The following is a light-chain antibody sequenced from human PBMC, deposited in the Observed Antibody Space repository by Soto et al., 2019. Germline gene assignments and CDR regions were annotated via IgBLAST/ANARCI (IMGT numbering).Light chain of an antibody. CDR3: QLHASYPRD. CDR1: HDISNR. V-gene: IGKV1-17*01. J-gene: IGKJ3*01. CDR2: SAS. Sequence: IRITRTTSSLSASTGDRVPITGRASHDISNRLGRIQPRTGKAPKRLIYSASGLETAVTSRFSGTGSGTEFTLTISSLQPEDLATYYRQLHASYPRDFGHGTIVD.